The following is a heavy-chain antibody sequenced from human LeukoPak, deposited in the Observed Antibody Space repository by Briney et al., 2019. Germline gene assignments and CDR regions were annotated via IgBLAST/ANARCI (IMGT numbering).Heavy chain of an antibody. CDR1: GFTFSSYE. Sequence: PGGSLRLSCAASGFTFSSYEMNWVRQAPGKGLEWVSYISSSGSTIYYADSVKGRFTISRDNAKNSLYLQMNSLRAEDTAVYSCAKDIMGSGSHALDYWGQGTLVTVSS. CDR3: AKDIMGSGSHALDY. V-gene: IGHV3-48*03. CDR2: ISSSGSTI. J-gene: IGHJ4*02. D-gene: IGHD1-26*01.